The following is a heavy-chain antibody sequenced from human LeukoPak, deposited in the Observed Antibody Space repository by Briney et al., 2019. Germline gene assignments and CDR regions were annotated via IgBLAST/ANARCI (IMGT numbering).Heavy chain of an antibody. Sequence: PGGSLRLSCAASGFIFSDHYMDWVRQAPGKGLEWVGRTRNKANSYTTEYAASVKGRFTISRDDSKNSLYLQMNSLKTEDTAVYYCTTRGGSFSIFDYWGQGTLVTVSS. CDR2: TRNKANSYTT. CDR3: TTRGGSFSIFDY. D-gene: IGHD1-26*01. V-gene: IGHV3-72*01. CDR1: GFIFSDHY. J-gene: IGHJ4*02.